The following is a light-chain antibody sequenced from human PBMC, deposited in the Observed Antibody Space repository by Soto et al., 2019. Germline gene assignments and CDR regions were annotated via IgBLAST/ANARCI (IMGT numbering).Light chain of an antibody. CDR2: KTA. Sequence: DIQMTQSPSTLSASVGDRVTITCRASQSISNSLAWYQQKPGKAPNLLIYKTASLESGVPSRFRGSGSGTEFTLTSSSLQPDDFAPYYCQQYNSYLYTFGQGTKLEIK. J-gene: IGKJ2*01. V-gene: IGKV1-5*03. CDR1: QSISNS. CDR3: QQYNSYLYT.